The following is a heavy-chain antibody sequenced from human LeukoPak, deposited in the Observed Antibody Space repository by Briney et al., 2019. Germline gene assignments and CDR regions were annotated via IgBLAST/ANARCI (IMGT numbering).Heavy chain of an antibody. CDR2: IYYSGST. D-gene: IGHD6-13*01. J-gene: IGHJ4*02. Sequence: SETLSLTCSVSGGSISSYYWSWIRQPPGKGLEWIGYIYYSGSTNYNPSLKSRVTISVDTSKNQFSLKLSSVTAADTAVYYCARGGSSSWNFGFDYWGQGTLVTVSS. V-gene: IGHV4-59*01. CDR3: ARGGSSSWNFGFDY. CDR1: GGSISSYY.